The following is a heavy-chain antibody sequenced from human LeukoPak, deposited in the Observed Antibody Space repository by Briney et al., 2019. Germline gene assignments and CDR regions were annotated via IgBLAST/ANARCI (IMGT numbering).Heavy chain of an antibody. D-gene: IGHD6-13*01. CDR1: GGSFGGYY. CDR3: ASRISKAGFD. Sequence: SEALSLTCAVYGGSFGGYYWSWIRQPPGKGLQWIGEINHIGSTTYNPSFQSRVTILIDTSKNQFSLRLSSVTAADTAIYYCASRISKAGFDWGQGTPVTVSS. V-gene: IGHV4-34*01. CDR2: INHIGST. J-gene: IGHJ4*02.